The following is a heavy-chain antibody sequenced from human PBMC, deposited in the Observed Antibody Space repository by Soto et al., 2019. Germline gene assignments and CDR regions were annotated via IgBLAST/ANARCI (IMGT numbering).Heavy chain of an antibody. J-gene: IGHJ3*02. CDR3: AKASPVVAATRGAFNI. V-gene: IGHV4-34*01. Sequence: QVQLQQWGAGLLKPSETLSLTCAVYGGSFSGYYWSCIRQPPGKGLEWIGEINHSGSTHYNPSLKSRVTISVDTSKNQYSLNLSSVTAADTAVYYCAKASPVVAATRGAFNIWGQGTMVTVSS. CDR2: INHSGST. CDR1: GGSFSGYY. D-gene: IGHD2-15*01.